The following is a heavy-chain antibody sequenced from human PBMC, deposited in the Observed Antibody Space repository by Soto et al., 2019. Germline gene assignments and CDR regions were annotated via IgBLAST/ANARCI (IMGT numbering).Heavy chain of an antibody. CDR3: ARVAARGSAQHYFYAMDV. D-gene: IGHD6-6*01. CDR2: THYSGGT. V-gene: IGHV4-31*03. CDR1: GGSISSGTYF. J-gene: IGHJ6*02. Sequence: QVQLQELGPGLVKPGETLSLTCTVSGGSISSGTYFWSWIRQHPGRGLECIGYTHYSGGTYYNPSLKSRVTISVATSKNQFSLKLSSVTAADTAVYFCARVAARGSAQHYFYAMDVWGQGTTFTVSS.